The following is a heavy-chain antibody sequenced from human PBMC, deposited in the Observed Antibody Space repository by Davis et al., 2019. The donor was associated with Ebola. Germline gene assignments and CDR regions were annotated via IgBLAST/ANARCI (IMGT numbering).Heavy chain of an antibody. CDR2: IYWDDDK. V-gene: IGHV2-5*02. CDR3: AHRSSGSYNLDY. Sequence: SGPTLVKPTQTLTLTCTFSGFSISTSGVGVGWIRQPPGKALEWLAVIYWDDDKRYSPSLKSRLTINKDTSKNEVALIMTNMDPVDTATYYCAHRSSGSYNLDYWGQGTLVTVSS. D-gene: IGHD1-26*01. J-gene: IGHJ4*02. CDR1: GFSISTSGVG.